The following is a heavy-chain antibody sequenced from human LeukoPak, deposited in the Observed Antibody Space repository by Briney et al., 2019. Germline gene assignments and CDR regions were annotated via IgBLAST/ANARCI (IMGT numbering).Heavy chain of an antibody. CDR3: AKGVYDSSVHDAFDI. CDR2: INSDGSST. J-gene: IGHJ3*02. CDR1: GFTFSSYW. Sequence: GGSLRLSCAASGFTFSSYWMHWVRQAPGKGLVWVSRINSDGSSTSYADSVKGRFTISRDNAKNTLYLQMNSLRAEDTAVYYCAKGVYDSSVHDAFDIWGQGTMVTVSS. D-gene: IGHD3-22*01. V-gene: IGHV3-74*01.